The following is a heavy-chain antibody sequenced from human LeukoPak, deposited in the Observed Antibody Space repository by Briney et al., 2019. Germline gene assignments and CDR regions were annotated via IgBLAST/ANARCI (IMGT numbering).Heavy chain of an antibody. CDR2: ISSSSSYI. D-gene: IGHD4-11*01. J-gene: IGHJ5*02. V-gene: IGHV3-21*01. CDR3: ARDSYSNYWFDP. Sequence: GGSLRLSCAASGFTFSTYSMNWVRQAPGRGLEWVSSISSSSSYIYYADSVKGRFTISRDNAKNSLYLQMNSLRAEDTAVYYCARDSYSNYWFDPWGQGTLVTVSS. CDR1: GFTFSTYS.